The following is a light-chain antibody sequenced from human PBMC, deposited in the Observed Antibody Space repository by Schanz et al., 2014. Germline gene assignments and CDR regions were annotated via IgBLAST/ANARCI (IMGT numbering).Light chain of an antibody. CDR3: SSYSSSNIYV. J-gene: IGLJ1*01. Sequence: QSALTQPASVSGSPGQSITISCTGTSSDVGAYNYVSWYQQLPGKAPKVMIYDVSNRPSGVSNRFSGSKSGNTASLTISGLQAEDEADYYCSSYSSSNIYVFGTGTKLTVL. CDR1: SSDVGAYNY. CDR2: DVS. V-gene: IGLV2-14*01.